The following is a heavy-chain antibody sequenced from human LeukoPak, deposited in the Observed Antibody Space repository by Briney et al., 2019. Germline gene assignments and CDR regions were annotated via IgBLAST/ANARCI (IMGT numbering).Heavy chain of an antibody. Sequence: ASVKVSCKASGYTFTSYDINWARQATGQGLEWMGWMNPNSGNTGYAQKFQGRVTMTRNTSISTAYMELSSLRSEDTAVYYCARGPQTLQPSDYWGQGTLVTVSS. CDR2: MNPNSGNT. CDR3: ARGPQTLQPSDY. CDR1: GYTFTSYD. V-gene: IGHV1-8*01. D-gene: IGHD4-4*01. J-gene: IGHJ4*02.